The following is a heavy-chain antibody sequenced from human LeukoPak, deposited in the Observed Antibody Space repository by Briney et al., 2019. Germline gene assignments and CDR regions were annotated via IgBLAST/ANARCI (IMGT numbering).Heavy chain of an antibody. J-gene: IGHJ4*02. Sequence: PSETLSLTCTVSGGSISSSTSYWGWIRQPPGKGLEWIGNIYYDRSTYYNPSLKSRVTISVDTSKNQFSLKLNSVTAADTAVYYCARTGKTLLNYDFDYWGQGTLVTVSS. CDR1: GGSISSSTSY. D-gene: IGHD1-7*01. CDR2: IYYDRST. CDR3: ARTGKTLLNYDFDY. V-gene: IGHV4-39*07.